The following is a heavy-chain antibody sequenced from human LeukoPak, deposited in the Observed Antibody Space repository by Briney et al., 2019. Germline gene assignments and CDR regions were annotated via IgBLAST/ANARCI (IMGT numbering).Heavy chain of an antibody. V-gene: IGHV4-39*07. Sequence: SETLSLTCTVSGGSISSSPYYWGWIRHPPGKGLEWIGSIYYSGTTHYNPSLEIRVTISVDTSKNQFSLKLASVTAADTAIYYCAKGAGGFSYYNWFDPWGEGTLVTVSS. J-gene: IGHJ5*02. D-gene: IGHD5-18*01. CDR3: AKGAGGFSYYNWFDP. CDR2: IYYSGTT. CDR1: GGSISSSPYY.